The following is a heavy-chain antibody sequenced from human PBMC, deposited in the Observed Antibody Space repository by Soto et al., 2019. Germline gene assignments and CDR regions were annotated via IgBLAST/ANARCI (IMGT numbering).Heavy chain of an antibody. J-gene: IGHJ4*02. Sequence: GASLSLSRASSGFSFSSYSMSRVSQAPGKNLEWVSTISGSGGATYYADSVKGRFTISRDNSQNMLYLQLNSLRAEDTAVYYCAKAHLGAMAPFDSWGQGT. CDR1: GFSFSSYS. D-gene: IGHD2-8*01. CDR2: ISGSGGAT. V-gene: IGHV3-23*01. CDR3: AKAHLGAMAPFDS.